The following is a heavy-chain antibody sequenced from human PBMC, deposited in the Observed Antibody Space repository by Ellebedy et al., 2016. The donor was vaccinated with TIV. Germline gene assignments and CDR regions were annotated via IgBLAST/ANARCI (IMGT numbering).Heavy chain of an antibody. CDR3: AKLFSGGWYVDY. J-gene: IGHJ4*02. CDR2: IKQDGSEK. CDR1: GFTFSSYW. V-gene: IGHV3-7*01. Sequence: GGSLRLSCAASGFTFSSYWMSWVRQAPGKGLEWVANIKQDGSEKYYVDSVKGRFTISRDNSKNTLYLEMNSLRADETAVYYCAKLFSGGWYVDYWGQGTLVTVSS. D-gene: IGHD6-19*01.